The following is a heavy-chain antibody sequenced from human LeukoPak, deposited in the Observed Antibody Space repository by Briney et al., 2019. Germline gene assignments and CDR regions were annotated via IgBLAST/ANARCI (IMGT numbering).Heavy chain of an antibody. J-gene: IGHJ6*02. D-gene: IGHD6-13*01. CDR3: ARLSSSSWYGTHRYGLDI. Sequence: PGGSLRLSCAASGFSFSSYEMNWVRQAPEKGLEWVSYISSSGSSTQYADSVKGRFTISRGNARNSLYLQMNSLRAEDTAVYYCARLSSSSWYGTHRYGLDIWGQGTTVTVSS. CDR2: ISSSGSST. CDR1: GFSFSSYE. V-gene: IGHV3-48*03.